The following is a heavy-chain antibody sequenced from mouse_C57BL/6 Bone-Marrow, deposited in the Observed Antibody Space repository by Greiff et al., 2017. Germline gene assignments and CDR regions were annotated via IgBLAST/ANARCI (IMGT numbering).Heavy chain of an antibody. Sequence: EVQLQESGPGLVKPSQSLSLTCSVTGYSITSGYYWNWIRQFPGNKLEWMGYISYDGSNNYNPSLKNRISITRDTSTNQFFLKLNSVTTEDTATYYCASHYGNYVPYYFDYWGQGTTLTVSS. CDR3: ASHYGNYVPYYFDY. CDR2: ISYDGSN. D-gene: IGHD2-1*01. V-gene: IGHV3-6*01. CDR1: GYSITSGYY. J-gene: IGHJ2*01.